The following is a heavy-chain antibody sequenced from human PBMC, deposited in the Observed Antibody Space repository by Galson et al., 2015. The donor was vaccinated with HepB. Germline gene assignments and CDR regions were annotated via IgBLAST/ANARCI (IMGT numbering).Heavy chain of an antibody. J-gene: IGHJ6*02. V-gene: IGHV3-13*04. CDR2: IGISGTT. CDR1: GYIFSTYD. Sequence: SLRLSCAAPGYIFSTYDMHWVRQRTGEGLEWVSGIGISGTTYYPGSVKGRFTVSRENAKNSLYLQMNNLGAGGTAVYYCVREVSMIRGQVMDGMDVWGHWTTVTVSS. D-gene: IGHD3-10*01. CDR3: VREVSMIRGQVMDGMDV.